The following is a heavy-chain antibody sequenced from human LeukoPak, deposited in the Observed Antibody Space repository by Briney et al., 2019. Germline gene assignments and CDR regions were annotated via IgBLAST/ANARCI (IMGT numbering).Heavy chain of an antibody. CDR3: ARGPNKSDGGNSGSAWFDP. D-gene: IGHD4-23*01. J-gene: IGHJ5*02. CDR2: MNPNSGNT. CDR1: GYTFTTYD. Sequence: AASVKVSCKASGYTFTTYDINWVRQATGQGLEWMGWMNPNSGNTGYAQKFQGRVTMTRNTSISTAYMELSSLRSEDTAVYCCARGPNKSDGGNSGSAWFDPWGQGTLVTVSS. V-gene: IGHV1-8*01.